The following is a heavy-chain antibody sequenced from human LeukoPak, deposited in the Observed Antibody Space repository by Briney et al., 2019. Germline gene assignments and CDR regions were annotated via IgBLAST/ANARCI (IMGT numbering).Heavy chain of an antibody. CDR1: GFTFSSYA. V-gene: IGHV3-23*01. J-gene: IGHJ4*02. CDR3: AKSDVCGGDCYSAPLWLN. D-gene: IGHD2-21*02. Sequence: GGSLRLSCAASGFTFSSYAMSWVRQAPGKGLEWVSAISGSGGSTYSADSVKGRFTISRDNSKNTLYLQMNSLRAEDTAVYYCAKSDVCGGDCYSAPLWLNWGQGTLVTVSS. CDR2: ISGSGGST.